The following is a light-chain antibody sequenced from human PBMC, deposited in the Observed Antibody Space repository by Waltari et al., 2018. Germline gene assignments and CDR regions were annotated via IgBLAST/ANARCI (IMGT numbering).Light chain of an antibody. Sequence: EIQMTQSPSYLSASVGASVTITCQASQDINNYLNWYQQKPGKARKLLIYDASNLETGVPSRFSGSGSGTTFTFTISSLQPEDIATYYCQQFHSLLTFGGGTKVEIK. CDR1: QDINNY. CDR3: QQFHSLLT. J-gene: IGKJ4*01. CDR2: DAS. V-gene: IGKV1-33*01.